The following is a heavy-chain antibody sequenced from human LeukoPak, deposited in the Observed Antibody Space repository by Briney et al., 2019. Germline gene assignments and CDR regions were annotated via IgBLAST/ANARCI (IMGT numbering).Heavy chain of an antibody. V-gene: IGHV4-34*01. CDR3: ARDQTAMADDAFDI. J-gene: IGHJ3*02. D-gene: IGHD5-18*01. CDR1: GGSFSGYY. Sequence: SETLSLTCAVYGGSFSGYYWSWIRQPPGKGLEWIGEINHSGSTNYNPSLTSRVTISVDTSKNQFSLKLSSVTAADTAVYYCARDQTAMADDAFDIWGQGTMVTVSS. CDR2: INHSGST.